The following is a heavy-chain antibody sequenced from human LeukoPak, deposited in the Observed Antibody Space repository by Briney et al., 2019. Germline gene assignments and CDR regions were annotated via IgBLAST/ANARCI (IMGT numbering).Heavy chain of an antibody. D-gene: IGHD4-17*01. V-gene: IGHV3-7*01. CDR3: AKDLLAHDYGDTCFDY. Sequence: GGSLRLSCAASGFTFNIYTMYWVRQAPGKGLEWVANIKQDGSEKYYADSVKGRFTISRDNSKNTLYLQMNSLRAEDTAVYYCAKDLLAHDYGDTCFDYWGQGTLVTVPS. J-gene: IGHJ4*02. CDR2: IKQDGSEK. CDR1: GFTFNIYT.